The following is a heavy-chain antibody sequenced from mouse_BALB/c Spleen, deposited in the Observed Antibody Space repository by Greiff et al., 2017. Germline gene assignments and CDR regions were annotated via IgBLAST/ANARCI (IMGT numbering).Heavy chain of an antibody. CDR1: GFTFSDYY. V-gene: IGHV5-4*02. J-gene: IGHJ3*01. D-gene: IGHD1-1*01. CDR2: ISDGGSYT. CDR3: ARGQITPVVDWFAY. Sequence: EVKLMESGGGLVKPGGSLKLSCAASGFTFSDYYMYWVRQTPEKRLEWVATISDGGSYTYYPDSVKGRFTISRDNAKNNLYLQMSSLKSEDTAMYYCARGQITPVVDWFAYWGQGTLVTVSA.